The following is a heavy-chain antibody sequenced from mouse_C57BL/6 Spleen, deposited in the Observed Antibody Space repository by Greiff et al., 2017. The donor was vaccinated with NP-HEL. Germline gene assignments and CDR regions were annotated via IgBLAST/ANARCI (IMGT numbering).Heavy chain of an antibody. CDR1: GYAFSSSW. D-gene: IGHD2-2*01. CDR2: IYPGDGDT. V-gene: IGHV1-82*01. Sequence: VQLQQSGPELVKPGASVKISCKASGYAFSSSWMNWVKQRPGKGLEWIGRIYPGDGDTNYNGKFKGKATLTADKYSSTAYMQLSSLTSEDSAVYFCARARLRAYFDYWGQGTTLTVSS. J-gene: IGHJ2*01. CDR3: ARARLRAYFDY.